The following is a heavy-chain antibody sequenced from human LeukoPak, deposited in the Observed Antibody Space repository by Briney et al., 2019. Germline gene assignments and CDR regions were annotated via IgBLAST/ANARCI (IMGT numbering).Heavy chain of an antibody. J-gene: IGHJ4*02. D-gene: IGHD6-19*01. CDR1: GGSISSNNW. CDR2: IYHSGST. Sequence: SETLSLTCAVSGGSISSNNWWCWVRQPPGKGLEWIGEIYHSGSTNYNPSLKSRVTISVDKSKNQFSLKLSSVTAADTAVYYCARDDESSGSRTFDYWGQGTLVTVSS. CDR3: ARDDESSGSRTFDY. V-gene: IGHV4-4*02.